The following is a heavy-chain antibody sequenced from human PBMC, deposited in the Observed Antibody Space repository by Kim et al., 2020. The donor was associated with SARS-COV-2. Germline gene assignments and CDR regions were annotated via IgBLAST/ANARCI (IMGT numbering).Heavy chain of an antibody. CDR1: GGSIRSGGKF. D-gene: IGHD2-2*01. Sequence: SETLSLTCSASGGSIRSGGKFWTWIRQHPAKGLEWIGYISYSGNPHYSPSLRSRVSISLQTSENQFSLELTSVTAADTAVYYCARGQPLDYWGQGILVTVSS. CDR3: ARGQPLDY. J-gene: IGHJ4*02. CDR2: ISYSGNP. V-gene: IGHV4-31*03.